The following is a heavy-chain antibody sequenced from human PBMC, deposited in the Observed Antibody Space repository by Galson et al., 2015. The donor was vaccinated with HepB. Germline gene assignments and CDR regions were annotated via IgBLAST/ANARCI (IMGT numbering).Heavy chain of an antibody. J-gene: IGHJ3*02. CDR2: INTNTGNP. CDR3: ARPPYDFWSGYPENDAFDI. Sequence: ASGYTFTSYAMNWVRQAPGQGLEWMGWINTNTGNPTYAQGFTGRFVFSLDTSVSTAYLQISSLKAEDTAVYYCARPPYDFWSGYPENDAFDIWGQGTMVTVSS. CDR1: GYTFTSYA. V-gene: IGHV7-4-1*02. D-gene: IGHD3-3*01.